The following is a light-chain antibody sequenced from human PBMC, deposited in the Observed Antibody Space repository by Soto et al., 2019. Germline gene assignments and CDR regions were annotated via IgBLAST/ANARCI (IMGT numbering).Light chain of an antibody. V-gene: IGKV3-15*01. J-gene: IGKJ1*01. CDR2: DAS. Sequence: EIGRIPSPGTRAVSGEGVDPVACRASQTVTSNLAWYQQKPGQAPRLLIYDASSRATSIPARFSGSGPGTEFTLALRTLQSDDSALSYCEPPNTSAGTFGQGTKVDIK. CDR1: QTVTSN. CDR3: EPPNTSAGT.